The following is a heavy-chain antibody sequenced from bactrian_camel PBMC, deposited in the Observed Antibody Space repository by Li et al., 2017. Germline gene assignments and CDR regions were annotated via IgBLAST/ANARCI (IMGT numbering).Heavy chain of an antibody. Sequence: VQLVESGGGSVQAGGSLRLSCAASGFTFSSYYMTWVRQAPGKEREGVARIATGSGNTYYADSVKGRFTFSQDNAKNTVYLQMNSLQPEDSAMYYCAAERPPCVHGDLLPTEYGMEYWGKGTQVTVS. J-gene: IGHJ7*01. V-gene: IGHV3S40*01. CDR2: IATGSGNT. CDR1: GFTFSSYY. D-gene: IGHD3*01.